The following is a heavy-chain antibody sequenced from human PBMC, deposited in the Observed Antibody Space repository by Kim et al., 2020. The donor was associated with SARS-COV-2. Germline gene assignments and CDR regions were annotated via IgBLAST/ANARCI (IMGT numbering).Heavy chain of an antibody. V-gene: IGHV3-33*01. CDR2: IWYDGSNK. CDR1: GFTFSSYG. Sequence: GGSLRLSCAASGFTFSSYGMHWVRQAPGKGLEWVAVIWYDGSNKYYADSVKGRFTISRDNSKNTLYLQMNSLRAEDTAVYYCARDTRETTVVTRHYYYYYGMDVWGQGTTVTVSS. D-gene: IGHD4-17*01. J-gene: IGHJ6*02. CDR3: ARDTRETTVVTRHYYYYYGMDV.